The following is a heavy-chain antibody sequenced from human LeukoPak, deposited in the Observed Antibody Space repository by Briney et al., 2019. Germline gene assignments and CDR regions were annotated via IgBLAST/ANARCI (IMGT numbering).Heavy chain of an antibody. J-gene: IGHJ4*02. D-gene: IGHD2-15*01. CDR3: AKDMRYCNGGTCYPDY. CDR1: GFTFSSYS. V-gene: IGHV3-48*04. Sequence: AGGSLRLSCAASGFTFSSYSMNWVRQAPGKGLEWVSYISSSSSTIYYADSVKGRFTISRDNAKNSLYLQMNSLRVEDTAIYYCAKDMRYCNGGTCYPDYWGQGTLVTVSS. CDR2: ISSSSSTI.